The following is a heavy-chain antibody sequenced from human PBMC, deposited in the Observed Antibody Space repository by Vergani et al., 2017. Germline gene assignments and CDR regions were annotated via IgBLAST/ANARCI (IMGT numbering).Heavy chain of an antibody. CDR1: GFTFSGSA. J-gene: IGHJ4*02. V-gene: IGHV3-73*01. Sequence: EVQLVESGGGLVQPGGSLKLSCAASGFTFSGSAMHWVRQASGKGLEWVGRIRSKANSYATAYAASVKGRFTISRDDSKNTAYLQMNSLKTEDTAVYYCTRDRGFNDYWGQGTLVTVSS. CDR2: IRSKANSYAT. CDR3: TRDRGFNDY.